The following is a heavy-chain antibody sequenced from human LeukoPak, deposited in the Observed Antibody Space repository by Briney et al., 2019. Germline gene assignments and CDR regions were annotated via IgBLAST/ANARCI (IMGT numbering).Heavy chain of an antibody. CDR3: AGGKRDGSMLFEY. J-gene: IGHJ4*02. Sequence: ASVKVSCKASGYTFTSYGISWVRQAPGQGLEWMGWISAYNGNTNYAQKLQGRVTMTTDTSTSTAYMELRSLRAEDTAVYHCAGGKRDGSMLFEYWGQGTLVTVSS. CDR1: GYTFTSYG. CDR2: ISAYNGNT. D-gene: IGHD5-24*01. V-gene: IGHV1-18*01.